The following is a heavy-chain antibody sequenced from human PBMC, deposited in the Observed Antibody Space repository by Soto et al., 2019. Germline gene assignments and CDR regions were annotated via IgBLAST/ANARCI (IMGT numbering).Heavy chain of an antibody. J-gene: IGHJ4*02. Sequence: SETLCLTWAVYGGSFSGYYRSWIRQPPGKGLEWIGEINHSGSTNYNPSLKSRVTISVDTSKNQFSLKLSSVTAADTAVYYCARVAPSGDFPRAYYFDYWGQGTLVTVSS. V-gene: IGHV4-34*01. CDR2: INHSGST. CDR3: ARVAPSGDFPRAYYFDY. CDR1: GGSFSGYY. D-gene: IGHD1-26*01.